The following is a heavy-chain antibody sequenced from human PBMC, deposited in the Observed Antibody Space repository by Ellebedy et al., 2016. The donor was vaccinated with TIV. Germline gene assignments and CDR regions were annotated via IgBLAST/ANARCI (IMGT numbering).Heavy chain of an antibody. CDR3: ARDVPADAAALLDY. V-gene: IGHV1-18*04. J-gene: IGHJ4*02. CDR2: ISAYNGNT. Sequence: AASVTVSCKASGYPFPNYGGSWVRQAPGQGLEWVGWISAYNGNTKYGQKFQGRISLTTDPSMGTAYMGLRSLDSDDTGVYFCARDVPADAAALLDYWGQGTRVTVSS. D-gene: IGHD2-2*01. CDR1: GYPFPNYG.